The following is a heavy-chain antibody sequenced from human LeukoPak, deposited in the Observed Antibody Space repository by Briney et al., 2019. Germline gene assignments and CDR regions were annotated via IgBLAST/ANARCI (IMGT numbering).Heavy chain of an antibody. J-gene: IGHJ4*02. CDR1: GGSIGSYY. CDR2: IHYSGST. V-gene: IGHV4-59*01. Sequence: SETLSLTCTVSGGSIGSYYWNWIRQAPGKGLEWIGYIHYSGSTNHNSSLKSRVTISVDTSKNQYSLKLSSVTAADTAVYYCARDGVTGGFDYWGQGTLVTVSS. D-gene: IGHD2-21*02. CDR3: ARDGVTGGFDY.